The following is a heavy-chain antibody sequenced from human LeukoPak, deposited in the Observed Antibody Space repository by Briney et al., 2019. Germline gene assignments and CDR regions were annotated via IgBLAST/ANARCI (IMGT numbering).Heavy chain of an antibody. CDR3: AGSIAARPGEYNWFDP. Sequence: SVKVSCKASGGTFSSYAISWVRQAPGQGLEWMGGIIPIFGTANYAQKFQGRVTITTVESTSTAYMELSSLRSEDTAVYYCAGSIAARPGEYNWFDPWGQGTLVTVSS. D-gene: IGHD6-6*01. J-gene: IGHJ5*02. CDR1: GGTFSSYA. CDR2: IIPIFGTA. V-gene: IGHV1-69*05.